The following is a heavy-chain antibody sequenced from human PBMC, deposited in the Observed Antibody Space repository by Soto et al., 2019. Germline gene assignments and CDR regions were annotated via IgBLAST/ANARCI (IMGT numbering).Heavy chain of an antibody. CDR2: IHYSGTT. CDR1: GTSISSYY. V-gene: IGHV4-59*01. Sequence: SETLSLTCTVSGTSISSYYWSWIRQPPGKGLEWIANIHYSGTTNYNPSLASRVTLSVDTSKNQFSLKMTSVTAADRAMYFCARYNSYAIDYWGRGTLDT. J-gene: IGHJ4*02. D-gene: IGHD2-8*01. CDR3: ARYNSYAIDY.